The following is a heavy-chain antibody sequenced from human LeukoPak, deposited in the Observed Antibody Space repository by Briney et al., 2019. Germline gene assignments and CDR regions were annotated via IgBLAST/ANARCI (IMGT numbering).Heavy chain of an antibody. CDR2: IYYSGST. J-gene: IGHJ4*02. CDR3: ARSGYCSGGSCSPHLDY. V-gene: IGHV4-59*12. CDR1: GGSISSYY. Sequence: SETLSLACTVSGGSISSYYWSWIRQPPGKGLEWIGYIYYSGSTNYNPSLKSRVTISVDTSKNQFSLKLSSVTAADTAVYYCARSGYCSGGSCSPHLDYWGQGTLVTVSS. D-gene: IGHD2-15*01.